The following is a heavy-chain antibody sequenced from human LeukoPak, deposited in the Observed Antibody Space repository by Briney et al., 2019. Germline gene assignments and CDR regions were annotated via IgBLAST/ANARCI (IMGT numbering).Heavy chain of an antibody. Sequence: GASVKVSCKASGYTFTSYDINWVRQATGQGLEWMGWMNPNSGNTGYAQKFQGRVTITRNTSISTAYMELSSLRSEGTAVYYCARALGDFWSGYYLYYYYYMDVWGKGTTVTVSS. D-gene: IGHD3-3*01. CDR2: MNPNSGNT. CDR1: GYTFTSYD. CDR3: ARALGDFWSGYYLYYYYYMDV. V-gene: IGHV1-8*03. J-gene: IGHJ6*03.